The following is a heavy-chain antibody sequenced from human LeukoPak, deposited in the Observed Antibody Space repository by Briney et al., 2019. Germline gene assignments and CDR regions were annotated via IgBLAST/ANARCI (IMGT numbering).Heavy chain of an antibody. D-gene: IGHD3-10*01. J-gene: IGHJ4*02. CDR2: ISGGSGVI. Sequence: GGSLRLSCTASGFRFRTYSMTWVRQAPGRGLEWVSYISGGSGVIHYADSVTGRFTVSRDNAKNSLFQQMNSLRVEDTAVYYCARDPRLGDFWGQGSLVTVSS. CDR1: GFRFRTYS. V-gene: IGHV3-48*01. CDR3: ARDPRLGDF.